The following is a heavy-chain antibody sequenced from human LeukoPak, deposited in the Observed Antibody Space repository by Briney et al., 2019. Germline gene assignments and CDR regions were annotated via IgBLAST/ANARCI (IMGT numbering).Heavy chain of an antibody. J-gene: IGHJ3*02. V-gene: IGHV3-21*01. CDR3: ANRAGSGEGGAFDI. Sequence: GGSLRLSCAASGFTFSSYSMNWVRQAPGKGLEWVSSISSSSSYIYYADSVKGRFTISRDNAKNSLYLQMNSLRAEDTAVYYCANRAGSGEGGAFDIWGQGTTVTVSS. CDR1: GFTFSSYS. D-gene: IGHD1-1*01. CDR2: ISSSSSYI.